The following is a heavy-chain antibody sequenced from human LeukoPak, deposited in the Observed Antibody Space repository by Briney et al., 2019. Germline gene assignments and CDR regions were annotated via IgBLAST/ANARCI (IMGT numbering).Heavy chain of an antibody. D-gene: IGHD1-7*01. CDR2: ISSSGSYI. CDR3: ARVFRENWDLGGNYYYYYMDV. Sequence: PGGSLRLSCAASGFTFSSYSMDSVSQHPGNGLEWVSSISSSGSYIYYAASVKGRFTISRDNAKNSLYLQMNSLRAEDTAVYYCARVFRENWDLGGNYYYYYMDVWGKGTTVTVFS. CDR1: GFTFSSYS. V-gene: IGHV3-21*01. J-gene: IGHJ6*03.